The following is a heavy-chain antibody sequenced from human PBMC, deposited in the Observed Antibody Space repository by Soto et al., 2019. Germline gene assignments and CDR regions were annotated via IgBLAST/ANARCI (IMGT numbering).Heavy chain of an antibody. V-gene: IGHV1-24*01. Sequence: ASVKVSCKVSGYTLTELSMHWVRQAPGKGLEWMGGFDPEDGETIYAQKFQGRVTMTEDTSTDTAYMELSSLRSEDTAVYYCATDRYSGSYNWFDPWGQGTLVTVSS. CDR2: FDPEDGET. J-gene: IGHJ5*02. CDR1: GYTLTELS. D-gene: IGHD1-26*01. CDR3: ATDRYSGSYNWFDP.